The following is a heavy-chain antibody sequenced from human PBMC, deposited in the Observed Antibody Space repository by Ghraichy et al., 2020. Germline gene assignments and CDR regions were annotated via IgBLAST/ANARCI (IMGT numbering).Heavy chain of an antibody. CDR2: IIPIFGTT. D-gene: IGHD1-26*01. V-gene: IGHV1-69*06. Sequence: SVKVSCKASGGTSSSNFISWVRQAPGQGLEWMGGIIPIFGTTNYAQKFQGRVTIIADKSTSTAYMELSSLRSDDTAVYFCARELKVGSHAFDIWGQGAMVTVSS. CDR1: GGTSSSNF. CDR3: ARELKVGSHAFDI. J-gene: IGHJ3*02.